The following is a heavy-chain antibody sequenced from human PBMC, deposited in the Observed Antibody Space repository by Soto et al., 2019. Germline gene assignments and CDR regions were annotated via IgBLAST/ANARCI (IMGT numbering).Heavy chain of an antibody. CDR3: ARGGGYYDGFDI. D-gene: IGHD3-16*01. CDR2: IYYSGST. V-gene: IGHV4-59*01. J-gene: IGHJ3*02. CDR1: GGSISSYY. Sequence: PSETLSLTCTVSGGSISSYYWSWIRQPPGKGLEWIGYIYYSGSTNYNPSLKSRVTTSVDMSKNQFSLKLTSVTAADTAVYYCARGGGYYDGFDIWGQGTMVTVSS.